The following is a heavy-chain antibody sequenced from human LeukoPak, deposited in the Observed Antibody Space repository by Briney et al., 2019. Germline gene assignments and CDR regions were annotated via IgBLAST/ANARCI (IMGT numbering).Heavy chain of an antibody. D-gene: IGHD3-10*01. CDR3: VHDYYGSGSDY. J-gene: IGHJ4*02. CDR1: GFTFSSYS. Sequence: GGSLRLSCAASGFTFSSYSMNWVRQAPGKGLEWVSSISSSSSYIYYADSVKGRLTISRDNAKNSLYLQMNSLRAEDTAVYYCVHDYYGSGSDYWGQGTLVTVSS. V-gene: IGHV3-21*01. CDR2: ISSSSSYI.